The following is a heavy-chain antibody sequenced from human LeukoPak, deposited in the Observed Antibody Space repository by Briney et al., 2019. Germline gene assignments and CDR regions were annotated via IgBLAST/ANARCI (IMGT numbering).Heavy chain of an antibody. J-gene: IGHJ6*03. CDR3: ARGLIVVVPAATDYYMDV. CDR2: IYYSGST. CDR1: GGSISSYY. Sequence: SETLSLTCTVAGGSISSYYWSWIRQPPGKGLEWIGYIYYSGSTYYNPSLKSRVTISVDTSKNQFSLKLSSVTAADTAVSYCARGLIVVVPAATDYYMDVWGKGTTVTVSS. D-gene: IGHD2-2*01. V-gene: IGHV4-59*06.